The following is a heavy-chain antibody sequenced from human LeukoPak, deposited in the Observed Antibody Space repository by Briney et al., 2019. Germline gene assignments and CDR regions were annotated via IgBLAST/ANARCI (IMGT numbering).Heavy chain of an antibody. V-gene: IGHV3-64*02. CDR3: ARGGYYAASDI. CDR1: GFTFSSYW. CDR2: IVSNGGNT. J-gene: IGHJ4*02. Sequence: GGSLRLSCADSGFTFSSYWMHWVRQAPGKGLEYVSAIVSNGGNTYYADSVRGRFTISRDNSEDTVYLQMGSLRPEDTAVYYCARGGYYAASDIWGQGALVTVSS. D-gene: IGHD3-3*01.